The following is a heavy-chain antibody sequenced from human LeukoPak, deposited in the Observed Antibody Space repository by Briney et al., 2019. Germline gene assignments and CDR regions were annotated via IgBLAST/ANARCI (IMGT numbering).Heavy chain of an antibody. CDR1: GGSISSGRYY. Sequence: SQTLSLTCTVSGGSISSGRYYWSWIRQPAGKGLEWIGRIYTSEITNYNPSLKSRVTISLETSKNQFSLKLSSVTAADTAVYYCAAGDDFWSGSLGHWGQGSLVTVSS. J-gene: IGHJ4*02. D-gene: IGHD3-3*01. CDR2: IYTSEIT. CDR3: AAGDDFWSGSLGH. V-gene: IGHV4-61*02.